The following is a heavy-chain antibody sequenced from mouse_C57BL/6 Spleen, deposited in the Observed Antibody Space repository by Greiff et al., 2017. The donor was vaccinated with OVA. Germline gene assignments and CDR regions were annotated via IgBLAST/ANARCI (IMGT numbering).Heavy chain of an antibody. V-gene: IGHV5S21*01. CDR1: GFTFSSYA. CDR3: AGGYYCAMDY. Sequence: EVKLVESGEGLVKPGGSLKLSCAASGFTFSSYAMSWVRHTPEKRLEWVAYISSGGDYIYYADTVKGRFTISRDNARNTLFLQMTSLRSEDTAMYYCAGGYYCAMDYWGQGTSVTVSS. J-gene: IGHJ4*01. CDR2: ISSGGDYI.